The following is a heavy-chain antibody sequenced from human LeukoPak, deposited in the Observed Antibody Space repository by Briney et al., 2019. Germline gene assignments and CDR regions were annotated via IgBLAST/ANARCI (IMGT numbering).Heavy chain of an antibody. CDR1: GITFRSYG. D-gene: IGHD4-17*01. J-gene: IGHJ5*02. Sequence: PGGSVRLSCAASGITFRSYGMHWVRQAPGKGLEWVAVISYDGSHKYYADSVKGRFSISRDNSKNTLYLQMNSLRADDTAVYYCAKGARGDTVTSIVGLNWFDPWGQGTLVTVSS. CDR2: ISYDGSHK. V-gene: IGHV3-30*18. CDR3: AKGARGDTVTSIVGLNWFDP.